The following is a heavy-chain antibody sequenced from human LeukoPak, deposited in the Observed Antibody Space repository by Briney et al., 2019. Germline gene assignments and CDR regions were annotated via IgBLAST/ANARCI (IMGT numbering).Heavy chain of an antibody. V-gene: IGHV3-53*05. Sequence: PGGSLRLSCAASGFTVSSNYMSWVRQAPGKGLEWVSVIYSGGSTYYADSVKGRFTISRDNSKNTLYLQMNSLRAEDTAVYYCAREEYSSSHFQHWGQGTLVTVSS. CDR1: GFTVSSNY. CDR2: IYSGGST. CDR3: AREEYSSSHFQH. J-gene: IGHJ1*01. D-gene: IGHD6-6*01.